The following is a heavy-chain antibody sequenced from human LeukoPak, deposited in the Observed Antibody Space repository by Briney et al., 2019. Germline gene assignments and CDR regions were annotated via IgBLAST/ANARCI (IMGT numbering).Heavy chain of an antibody. CDR1: GFTFSSYS. D-gene: IGHD4-23*01. V-gene: IGHV3-48*01. J-gene: IGHJ3*02. CDR2: ISSSSSTI. Sequence: GGSLRLSCAASGFTFSSYSMNWVRQAPGKGLEWVSYISSSSSTIYYADSVKGRFTISRDNAKNSLYLQMNSLRAEDTAVYYCARSPTVVTPGDAFDIWGQGTMVTVSS. CDR3: ARSPTVVTPGDAFDI.